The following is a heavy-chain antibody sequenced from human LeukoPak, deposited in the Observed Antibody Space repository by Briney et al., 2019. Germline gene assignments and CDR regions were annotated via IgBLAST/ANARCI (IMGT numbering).Heavy chain of an antibody. V-gene: IGHV3-7*01. J-gene: IGHJ4*02. Sequence: PGGSLRLSCAASGFTFTSYWMTWVRQAPGKGLEWVANINEDGGGRYYVDSVKGRFTISRDNAKNSVHLQMNSLRAEDTAVYYCARGGRGSDYWGQGTLVTVSS. CDR3: ARGGRGSDY. CDR1: GFTFTSYW. CDR2: INEDGGGR. D-gene: IGHD2-15*01.